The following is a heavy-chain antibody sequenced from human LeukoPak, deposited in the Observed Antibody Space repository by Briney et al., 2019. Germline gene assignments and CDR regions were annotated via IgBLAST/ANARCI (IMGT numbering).Heavy chain of an antibody. CDR2: IYYSGST. D-gene: IGHD6-13*01. Sequence: SETLSLTCTVSGGSISSGDYYWSWIHQPPGKGLEWIGYIYYSGSTYYNPSLKSRVTISVDTSKNQFSLNLNSVTAEDTAVYYCARHGIVDSSRKYYFDYWGQGTLVTVSS. V-gene: IGHV4-30-4*08. CDR3: ARHGIVDSSRKYYFDY. J-gene: IGHJ4*02. CDR1: GGSISSGDYY.